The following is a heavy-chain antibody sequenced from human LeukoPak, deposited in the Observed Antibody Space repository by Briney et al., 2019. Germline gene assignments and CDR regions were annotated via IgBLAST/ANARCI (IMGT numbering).Heavy chain of an antibody. D-gene: IGHD1-14*01. J-gene: IGHJ6*02. CDR2: ISYDGSNK. CDR1: GFTFSSYG. V-gene: IGHV3-30*18. CDR3: AKDREPPFGRVYYGMDV. Sequence: GGSLRLSCAASGFTFSSYGMHWVRQAPGKGLEWVAVISYDGSNKYYADSVKGRFTISRDNSKNTLYLQMNSLRAEDTAVYYCAKDREPPFGRVYYGMDVWGQGTTVTVSS.